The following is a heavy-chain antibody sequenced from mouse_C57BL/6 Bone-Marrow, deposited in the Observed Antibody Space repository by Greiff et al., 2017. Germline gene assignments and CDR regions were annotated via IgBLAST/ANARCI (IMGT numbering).Heavy chain of an antibody. V-gene: IGHV1-31*01. D-gene: IGHD2-5*01. CDR3: AYSNYPAWFAY. CDR1: GYSFTGYY. CDR2: IYPYNGVS. Sequence: EVQLVESGPELVKPGASVKISCKASGYSFTGYYMHWVKQSHGNILDWIGYIYPYNGVSSYNQKFKGKATLTVDKSSSTAYMELRSLTSEDSAVYYCAYSNYPAWFAYWGQGTLVTVSA. J-gene: IGHJ3*01.